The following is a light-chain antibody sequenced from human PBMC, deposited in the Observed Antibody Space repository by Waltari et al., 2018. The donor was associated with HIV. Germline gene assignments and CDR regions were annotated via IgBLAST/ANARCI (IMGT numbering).Light chain of an antibody. CDR2: RNN. CDR1: NPNIGSHY. CDR3: AVWDDSLSGRV. Sequence: QSVLTQPPSASGTPGQRVTISCSGRNPNIGSHYVSWYQHLPGTTPKLLIYRNNQRPSGVPDRFSGSKSGTSASLAISGLRSEDEADYYCAVWDDSLSGRVFGGGTKLTVL. J-gene: IGLJ3*02. V-gene: IGLV1-47*01.